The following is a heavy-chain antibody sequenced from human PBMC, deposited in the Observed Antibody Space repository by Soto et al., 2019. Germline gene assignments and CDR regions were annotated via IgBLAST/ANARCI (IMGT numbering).Heavy chain of an antibody. D-gene: IGHD3-22*01. CDR3: ASGPHGAHTPALWLLEPSYSYSCMDV. CDR2: IIPIFGTA. CDR1: GGTFSSYA. Sequence: GASVKVSCKASGGTFSSYAISWVRQAPGQGLEWMGGIIPIFGTANYAQKFQGRVTITADKSTSTAYMELSSLRSEDTAVYYCASGPHGAHTPALWLLEPSYSYSCMDVWGQGNTGTVSS. V-gene: IGHV1-69*06. J-gene: IGHJ6*02.